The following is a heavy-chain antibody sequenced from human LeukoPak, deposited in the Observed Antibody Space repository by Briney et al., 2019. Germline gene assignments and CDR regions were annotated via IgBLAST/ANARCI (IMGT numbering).Heavy chain of an antibody. CDR1: GYTFTSYA. D-gene: IGHD2-15*01. J-gene: IGHJ5*02. V-gene: IGHV1-3*01. Sequence: ASVKVSCKASGYTFTSYAMHWVRQAPGQRLEWMRWINAGNGNTKYSQKFQGRVTITRDTSASTAYMELSSLRSEDTAVYYCARRVVAATRNWFDPWGQGTLVTVSS. CDR2: INAGNGNT. CDR3: ARRVVAATRNWFDP.